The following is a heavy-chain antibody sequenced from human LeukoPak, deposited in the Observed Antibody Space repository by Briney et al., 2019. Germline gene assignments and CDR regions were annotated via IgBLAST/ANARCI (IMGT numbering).Heavy chain of an antibody. CDR2: ISSSGTYM. V-gene: IGHV3-21*01. D-gene: IGHD3-22*01. CDR3: ARDRDSSGYYYGVFDY. J-gene: IGHJ4*02. Sequence: PGGSLRLSCTVSGITFRTSSFNWVRQVPGKGLEWVSSISSSGTYMYYSDSVEGRFTISRDNSKNTLYLQMNSLRAEDTAVYYCARDRDSSGYYYGVFDYWGQGTLVTVSS. CDR1: GITFRTSS.